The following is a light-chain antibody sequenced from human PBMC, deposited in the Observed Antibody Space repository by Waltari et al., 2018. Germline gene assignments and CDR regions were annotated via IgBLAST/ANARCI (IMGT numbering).Light chain of an antibody. CDR3: QQGNDFPLT. Sequence: DIQMTQSPSSVSASVGDRVIITCRASHDISRWVAWYQQKPGQAPWFLIYDAPTLQSGVPSRVSGSGSGTEFTLTISSLQPEDFATYYCQQGNDFPLTFGGGTKVEI. V-gene: IGKV1-12*01. J-gene: IGKJ4*01. CDR1: HDISRW. CDR2: DAP.